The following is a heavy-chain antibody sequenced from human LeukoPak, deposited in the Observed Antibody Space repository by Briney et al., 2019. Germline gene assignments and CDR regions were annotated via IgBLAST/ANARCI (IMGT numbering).Heavy chain of an antibody. J-gene: IGHJ3*02. V-gene: IGHV3-21*01. Sequence: PGGSLRLSCAASGFTFSSYEMNWVRQAPGKGLEWVSSISSSSSYMYYADSVKGRFTISRDNAKNSLYLQMNSLRAEDTAVYYCARDTKGYNWNYDAFDIWGQGTMVTVSS. CDR2: ISSSSSYM. CDR3: ARDTKGYNWNYDAFDI. D-gene: IGHD1-7*01. CDR1: GFTFSSYE.